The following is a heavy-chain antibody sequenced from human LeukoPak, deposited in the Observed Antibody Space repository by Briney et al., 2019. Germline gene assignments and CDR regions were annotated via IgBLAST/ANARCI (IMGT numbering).Heavy chain of an antibody. V-gene: IGHV1-69*05. Sequence: GASVKVSCKASGGTFSSYAISWVRQAPGQGLEWMRGIIPIFGTANYAQKFQGRVTITTDESTSTAYMELSSLRSEDTAVYYCARENGGNSVYFDYWGQGTLVTVSS. CDR1: GGTFSSYA. CDR3: ARENGGNSVYFDY. D-gene: IGHD4-23*01. J-gene: IGHJ4*02. CDR2: IIPIFGTA.